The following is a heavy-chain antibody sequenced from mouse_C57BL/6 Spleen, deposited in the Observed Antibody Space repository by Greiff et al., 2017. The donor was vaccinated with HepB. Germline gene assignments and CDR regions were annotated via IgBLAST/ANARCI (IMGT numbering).Heavy chain of an antibody. J-gene: IGHJ4*01. Sequence: EVQLQQSGPELVKPGASVKISCKASGYTFTDYYMNWVKQSHGKSLEWIGDINPNNGGTSYNQKFKGKATLTVDKSSSTAYMELRSLTSEDSAVYYCELITTVEGYAMDYWGQGTSVTVSS. V-gene: IGHV1-26*01. CDR1: GYTFTDYY. CDR2: INPNNGGT. CDR3: ELITTVEGYAMDY. D-gene: IGHD1-1*01.